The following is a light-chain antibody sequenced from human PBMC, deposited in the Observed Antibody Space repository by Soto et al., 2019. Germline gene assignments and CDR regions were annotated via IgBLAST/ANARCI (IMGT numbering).Light chain of an antibody. CDR2: RNN. V-gene: IGLV1-44*01. CDR3: AVWDDSLKGYV. CDR1: SSNIGGHT. Sequence: QPVLTQPPSASGAPGQRVIISCSGSSSNIGGHTVNWYQQLPGTAPKLLIYRNNERPSGVPDRVSGSKSGTSASLAISGLKSEDEADYYCAVWDDSLKGYVLGTGTKVTVL. J-gene: IGLJ1*01.